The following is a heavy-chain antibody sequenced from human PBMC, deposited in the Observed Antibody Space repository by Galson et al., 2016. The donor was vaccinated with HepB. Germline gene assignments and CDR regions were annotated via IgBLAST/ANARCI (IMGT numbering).Heavy chain of an antibody. CDR3: AREVVVVAAPWAFDI. D-gene: IGHD2-15*01. J-gene: IGHJ3*02. V-gene: IGHV4-61*02. Sequence: TLSLTCTVSGGSVSSGTYYWNWIRQPAGKGLEWIGRIYTSGSANYSPSLKSRVTISLDTSKNHFSLKLSSVTAADTAVYYCAREVVVVAAPWAFDIWGQGTMVTVSS. CDR1: GGSVSSGTYY. CDR2: IYTSGSA.